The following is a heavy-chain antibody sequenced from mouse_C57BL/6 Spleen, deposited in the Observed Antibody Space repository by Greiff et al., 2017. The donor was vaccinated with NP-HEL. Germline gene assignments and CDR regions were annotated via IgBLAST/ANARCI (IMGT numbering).Heavy chain of an antibody. J-gene: IGHJ1*03. CDR1: GYTFTSYW. D-gene: IGHD4-1*01. V-gene: IGHV1-69*01. CDR3: ARCGGTWGYFDV. CDR2: IDPSDSYT. Sequence: QVQLQQPGAELVMPGASVKLSCKASGYTFTSYWMHWVKQRPGQGLEWIGEIDPSDSYTNYNQKFKGKSTLTVDKSSSTAYMQLSSLTSEDSAVYYGARCGGTWGYFDVWGTGTTVTVSS.